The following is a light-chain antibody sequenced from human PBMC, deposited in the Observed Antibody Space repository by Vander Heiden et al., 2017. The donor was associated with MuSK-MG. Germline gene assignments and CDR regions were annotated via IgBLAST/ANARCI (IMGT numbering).Light chain of an antibody. V-gene: IGKV3-20*01. CDR3: QQYGNSPLT. CDR1: QSVSSGY. J-gene: IGKJ4*01. CDR2: GVS. Sequence: EIVLTQSPGTLSLSPGERATLSCRASQSVSSGYLAWYQQKPGQAPRLLSYGVSTRATGIPDRFSGSGSGTDCTLTSSRLEPEDVEVDYCQQYGNSPLTFGGGTKVEIK.